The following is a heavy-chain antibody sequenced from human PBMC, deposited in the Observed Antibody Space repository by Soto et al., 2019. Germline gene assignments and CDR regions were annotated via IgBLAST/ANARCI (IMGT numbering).Heavy chain of an antibody. CDR2: INPNSGGT. CDR3: ARGPDWNCRGGSFYSDYYYGMDV. V-gene: IGHV1-2*04. J-gene: IGHJ6*02. Sequence: QVQLVQSGAEVKKPGASVKVSCKASGYTFTGYYMHWVRQAPGQGLEWMGWINPNSGGTNYAQKFQGWVTMTRDTSISTAYMELSRLRSDDTAVYYCARGPDWNCRGGSFYSDYYYGMDVWGQGTTVTVSS. D-gene: IGHD2-15*01. CDR1: GYTFTGYY.